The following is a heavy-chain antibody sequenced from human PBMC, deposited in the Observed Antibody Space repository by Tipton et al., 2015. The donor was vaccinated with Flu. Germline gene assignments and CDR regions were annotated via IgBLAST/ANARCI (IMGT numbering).Heavy chain of an antibody. J-gene: IGHJ6*02. Sequence: TLSLTCIVSGDSISSYYWNWIRQPPGKGLEWIGYIYYSGSTAYNPSLNSRVSISVDTSKNQFSLKLNSVTAADTAVYFCARASGDFWSGYHYYGMDVWGQGTTVTVSS. V-gene: IGHV4-59*01. CDR1: GDSISSYY. CDR3: ARASGDFWSGYHYYGMDV. D-gene: IGHD3-3*01. CDR2: IYYSGST.